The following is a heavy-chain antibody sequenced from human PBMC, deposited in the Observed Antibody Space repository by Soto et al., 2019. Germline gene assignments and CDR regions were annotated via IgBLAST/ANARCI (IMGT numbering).Heavy chain of an antibody. J-gene: IGHJ6*02. CDR2: IYYSGST. Sequence: SETLSLTCTVSGGSISSGGYYWSWIRQHPGKGLEWIGYIYYSGSTYYNPSLKSRVTISVDTSKNQFSLKLSSVTAADTAVYYCARLGDYDYYYYGMDVWGQGNAGHRLL. CDR3: ARLGDYDYYYYGMDV. V-gene: IGHV4-31*03. D-gene: IGHD4-17*01. CDR1: GGSISSGGYY.